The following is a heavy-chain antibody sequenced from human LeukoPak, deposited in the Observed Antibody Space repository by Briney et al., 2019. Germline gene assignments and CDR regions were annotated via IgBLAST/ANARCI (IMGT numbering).Heavy chain of an antibody. CDR2: IFGSGGSA. CDR3: GKTTVGYSSGRYPGWPVDY. Sequence: GGSLRLSCVASGFTFNSYAMYWVRQAPGKGLEWVSGIFGSGGSAHYADSVKGRFTISRDNSKNTVYLQLDSLRVEDTAVYYCGKTTVGYSSGRYPGWPVDYWGQGALVTVSS. D-gene: IGHD2-15*01. J-gene: IGHJ4*02. CDR1: GFTFNSYA. V-gene: IGHV3-23*01.